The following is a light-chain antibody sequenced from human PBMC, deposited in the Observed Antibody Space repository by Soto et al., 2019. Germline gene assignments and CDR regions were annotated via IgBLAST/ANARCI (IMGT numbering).Light chain of an antibody. CDR2: RND. J-gene: IGLJ3*02. Sequence: QSVLTQPPSASGTPGQRVTISCCGSSSNIGSNYVYWYQQLPGSAPKLLIYRNDQRPSGVPDRFSGSKSGTSASLAIRGLRSDDEADYLCATWDDSLSGVFGGGTKLTVL. V-gene: IGLV1-47*01. CDR1: SSNIGSNY. CDR3: ATWDDSLSGV.